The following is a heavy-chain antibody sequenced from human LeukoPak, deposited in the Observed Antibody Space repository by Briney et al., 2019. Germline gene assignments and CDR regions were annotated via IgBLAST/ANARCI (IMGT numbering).Heavy chain of an antibody. CDR1: GYTFTGYY. J-gene: IGHJ4*02. V-gene: IGHV1-2*02. CDR2: INPNSGGT. Sequence: GASVKVSCKASGYTFTGYYMHWVRQAPGQGLEWMGWINPNSGGTNYAQKFQGRVTMTRDTSISTAYMELSRLRSDDTAVYYCARDKAEWELAYYFDYWGQGTLVTVSS. D-gene: IGHD1-26*01. CDR3: ARDKAEWELAYYFDY.